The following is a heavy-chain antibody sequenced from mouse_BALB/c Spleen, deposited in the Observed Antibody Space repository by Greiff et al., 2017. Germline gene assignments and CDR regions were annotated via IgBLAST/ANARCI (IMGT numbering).Heavy chain of an antibody. Sequence: QAQLKQSGAELVRPGTSVKISCKASGYTFTNYWLGWVKQRPGHGLEWIGDIYPGGGYTNYNEKFKGKATLTADTSSSTAYMQLSSLTSEDSAVYFCALTGTEAMDYWGQGTSVTVSS. CDR2: IYPGGGYT. V-gene: IGHV1-63*02. CDR3: ALTGTEAMDY. CDR1: GYTFTNYW. J-gene: IGHJ4*01. D-gene: IGHD4-1*01.